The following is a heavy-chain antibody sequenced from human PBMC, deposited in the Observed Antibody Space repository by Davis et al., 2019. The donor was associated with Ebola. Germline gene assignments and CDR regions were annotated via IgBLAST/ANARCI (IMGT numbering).Heavy chain of an antibody. CDR1: GDSITSDY. D-gene: IGHD3-10*01. V-gene: IGHV4-59*01. CDR3: ARAGGLWFGDNWFHP. CDR2: IYNSGGT. J-gene: IGHJ5*02. Sequence: PSETLSLTCAVSGDSITSDYWNWIRQPPGKGLEWIGHIYNSGGTNYNPSLRSRVTISIDTSKNQFSLKLSSVTAADTAIYYCARAGGLWFGDNWFHPWGQGTLVTVSS.